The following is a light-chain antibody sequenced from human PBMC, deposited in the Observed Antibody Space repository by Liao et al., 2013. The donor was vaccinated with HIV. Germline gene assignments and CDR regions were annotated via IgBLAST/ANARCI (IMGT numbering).Light chain of an antibody. CDR3: QSGDDSGTYSVV. Sequence: SYELTQPPSVSVSPGQTASITCSGDKLGDKYACWYQQKPGQSPMLVIYQDDKRPSGIPERFSGSSSGTTVTLTISGVQAEDEADYYCQSGDDSGTYSVVFGGGTKLTVL. CDR1: KLGDKY. V-gene: IGLV3-25*03. J-gene: IGLJ2*01. CDR2: QDD.